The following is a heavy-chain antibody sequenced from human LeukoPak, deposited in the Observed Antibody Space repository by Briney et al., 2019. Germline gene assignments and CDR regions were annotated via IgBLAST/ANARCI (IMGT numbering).Heavy chain of an antibody. CDR3: AKDSGGSSPGRFDY. CDR1: GFTFDDYA. J-gene: IGHJ4*02. D-gene: IGHD1-26*01. V-gene: IGHV3-9*01. CDR2: ISWNSGSI. Sequence: HPGGSLRLSCAASGFTFDDYAMHWVRQAPGKGLEWVSGISWNSGSIGYADSVKGRFTISRDNAKNSLYLQMNSLRAEDTALYYCAKDSGGSSPGRFDYWGQGTLVTVSS.